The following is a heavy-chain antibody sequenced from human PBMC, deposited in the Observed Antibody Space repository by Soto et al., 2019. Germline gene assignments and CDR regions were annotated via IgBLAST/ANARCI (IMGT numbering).Heavy chain of an antibody. CDR2: INHVGST. Sequence: PSETLSLTCAVYGGFLSESYWTWIRQPPGKGLEWIGEINHVGSTYYNPSLKSRVTISVDTSKNQFSLKLSSVTAADTAVYYCARVSCGGDCYIDYWGQGTLVTVSS. D-gene: IGHD2-21*02. J-gene: IGHJ4*02. V-gene: IGHV4-34*01. CDR3: ARVSCGGDCYIDY. CDR1: GGFLSESY.